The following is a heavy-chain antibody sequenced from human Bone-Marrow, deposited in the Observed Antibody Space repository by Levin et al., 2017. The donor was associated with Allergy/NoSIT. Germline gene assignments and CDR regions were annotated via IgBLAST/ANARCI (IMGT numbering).Heavy chain of an antibody. V-gene: IGHV4-59*01. Sequence: SQTLSLTCTVSGGSISSYYWSWIRQPPGKGLEWIGYIYKTGGTNYNPSLKSRVTISVDTSKNQFSLKLRSVTAADTAVYYCARDGSGSFFNWFDPWGQGTLVTVSS. CDR3: ARDGSGSFFNWFDP. D-gene: IGHD3-10*01. CDR2: IYKTGGT. CDR1: GGSISSYY. J-gene: IGHJ5*02.